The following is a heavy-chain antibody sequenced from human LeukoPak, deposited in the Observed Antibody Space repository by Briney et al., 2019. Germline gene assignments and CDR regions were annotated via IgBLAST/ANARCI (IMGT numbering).Heavy chain of an antibody. CDR3: AKSAYNWNDEDYFDY. Sequence: GGSLRLSCAASGFTFSSYWMHWVRQAPGKGLVWVSRINTDGSSTSYADSVKGRFTISRDNSKNTLYLQMNSLRAEDTAVYYCAKSAYNWNDEDYFDYWGQGTLVTVSS. CDR2: INTDGSST. CDR1: GFTFSSYW. J-gene: IGHJ4*02. V-gene: IGHV3-74*01. D-gene: IGHD1-1*01.